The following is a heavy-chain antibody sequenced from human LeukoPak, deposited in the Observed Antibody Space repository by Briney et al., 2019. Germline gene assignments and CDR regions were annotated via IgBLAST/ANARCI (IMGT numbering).Heavy chain of an antibody. V-gene: IGHV1-69*13. D-gene: IGHD3-22*01. CDR1: GGTFSSYA. Sequence: ASVKVSCKASGGTFSSYAISWVRQAPGQGLEWMGGIIPIFGTANYAQKFQGRVTITADESTSTAYMELSSLRSEDTAVYYCARSASGPYDSCGYYNYWGQGTLVTVFS. CDR2: IIPIFGTA. CDR3: ARSASGPYDSCGYYNY. J-gene: IGHJ4*02.